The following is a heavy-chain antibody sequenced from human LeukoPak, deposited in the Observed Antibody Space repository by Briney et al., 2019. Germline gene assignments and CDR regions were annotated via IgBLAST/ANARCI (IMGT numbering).Heavy chain of an antibody. CDR3: AKKLAGTNPLDY. Sequence: PGGSLRLSCAVSGFTFSSYAMNWVRQAPGKGLEWVSVISGSGGTTDYADSVKGRFTISRDNSKNTLYLQMNSLRAEDTAVYYCAKKLAGTNPLDYWGQGTLVTVSS. V-gene: IGHV3-23*01. J-gene: IGHJ4*02. D-gene: IGHD6-19*01. CDR1: GFTFSSYA. CDR2: ISGSGGTT.